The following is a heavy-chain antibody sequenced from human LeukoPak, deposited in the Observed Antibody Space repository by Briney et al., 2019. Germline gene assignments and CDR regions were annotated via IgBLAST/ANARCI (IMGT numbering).Heavy chain of an antibody. CDR2: INPNSGGT. J-gene: IGHJ4*02. CDR3: ARDSDTYDYVWGSYRFDY. CDR1: GYTFTGYY. D-gene: IGHD3-16*02. Sequence: ASVKVSCKASGYTFTGYYMYWVRQAPGQGLEWMGRINPNSGGTNYAQKFQGRVTMTRDTSISTAYMELSRLRSDDTAVYYCARDSDTYDYVWGSYRFDYWGQGTLVTASS. V-gene: IGHV1-2*06.